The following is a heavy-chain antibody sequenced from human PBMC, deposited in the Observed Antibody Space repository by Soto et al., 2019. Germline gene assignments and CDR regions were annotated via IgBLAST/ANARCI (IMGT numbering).Heavy chain of an antibody. Sequence: EVQLVESGGGLVQPGGSLRLSCAASGFTFSSYDMHWVRQATGKGLEWVSAIGTAGDTYYPGSVKGRFTISRENAKNSLYLQMNSLRAGDTAVYYCARDRGVSRYFDLWGRGTLVTVSS. CDR1: GFTFSSYD. CDR3: ARDRGVSRYFDL. V-gene: IGHV3-13*01. D-gene: IGHD2-8*01. J-gene: IGHJ2*01. CDR2: IGTAGDT.